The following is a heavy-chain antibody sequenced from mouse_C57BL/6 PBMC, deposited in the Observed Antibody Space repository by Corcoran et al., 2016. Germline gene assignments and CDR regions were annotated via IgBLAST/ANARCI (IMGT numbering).Heavy chain of an antibody. CDR3: ATQRDYYGSSSLDY. CDR1: GYAFSSYW. CDR2: IYPGDGDT. D-gene: IGHD1-1*01. Sequence: QVQLQQSGAELVKPGASVKISCKASGYAFSSYWMNWVKQRPGKGLEWIGQIYPGDGDTNYNGKFKGKATLTADKSSSTAYMQLSSLTSEDSAVYFCATQRDYYGSSSLDYWGQGTTLTVSS. J-gene: IGHJ2*01. V-gene: IGHV1-80*01.